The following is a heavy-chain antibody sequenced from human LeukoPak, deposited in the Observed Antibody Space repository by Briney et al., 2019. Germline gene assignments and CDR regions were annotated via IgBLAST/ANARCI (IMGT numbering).Heavy chain of an antibody. J-gene: IGHJ4*02. V-gene: IGHV3-48*03. Sequence: GGSLRFSCAASGFTFSSYEMNWVRQAPGKGLEWVSYIRSSGSTIYYADSVKGRFTISRDNAKNSLYLQMNSLRAEDTAVYYCARVDFGDSVDYWGQGTLVTVSS. CDR2: IRSSGSTI. CDR3: ARVDFGDSVDY. CDR1: GFTFSSYE. D-gene: IGHD4-17*01.